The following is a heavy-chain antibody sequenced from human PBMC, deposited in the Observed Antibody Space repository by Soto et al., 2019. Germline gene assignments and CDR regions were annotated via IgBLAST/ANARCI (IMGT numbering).Heavy chain of an antibody. D-gene: IGHD5-18*01. V-gene: IGHV3-30*03. CDR1: GFTFSSYG. J-gene: IGHJ4*02. CDR3: ARVYSYAIDY. Sequence: GGSLRLSCAASGFTFSSYGMHWVRQAPGKGLEWVAVISYDGSNKYYADSVKGRFTISRDNSKNTLYLQMNSLRAEDTAVYYCARVYSYAIDYWGQGTLVTVSS. CDR2: ISYDGSNK.